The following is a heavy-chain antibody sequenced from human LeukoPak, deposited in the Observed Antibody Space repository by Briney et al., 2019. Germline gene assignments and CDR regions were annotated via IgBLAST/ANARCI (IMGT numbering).Heavy chain of an antibody. CDR3: ARGNSPITMVRGVYYYYYGMDV. Sequence: SVKVSCKASGGTFSSYAISWVRQAPGQGLEWMGRIIPILGIANYAQKFQGRVRITADKSTSTAYMELSSLRSEDTAVYYCARGNSPITMVRGVYYYYYGMDVWGQGTTVTVSS. V-gene: IGHV1-69*04. CDR1: GGTFSSYA. CDR2: IIPILGIA. J-gene: IGHJ6*02. D-gene: IGHD3-10*01.